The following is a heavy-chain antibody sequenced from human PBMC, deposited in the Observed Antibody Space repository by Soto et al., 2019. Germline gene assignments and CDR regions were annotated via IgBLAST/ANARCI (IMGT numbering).Heavy chain of an antibody. CDR3: ANAPSSGFAMEYSFDY. V-gene: IGHV3-23*01. CDR1: GFTFSSYA. D-gene: IGHD3-10*01. J-gene: IGHJ4*02. CDR2: ISGSSTST. Sequence: EVQLSGSGGGLVQPGGSLRLSCAASGFTFSSYAMSWVRQAPGKGLEWVSAISGSSTSTYYADSVKGRFTISRDNSKNTLYLQMDGLRAEDTAVYYCANAPSSGFAMEYSFDYWGQGTVVTVSS.